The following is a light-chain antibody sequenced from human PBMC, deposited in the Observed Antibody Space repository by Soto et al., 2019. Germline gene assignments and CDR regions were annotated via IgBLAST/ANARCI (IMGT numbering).Light chain of an antibody. CDR3: QQSYSTPRT. Sequence: DIQMTQSPSSLSASVGDRVTITCRASQSISSYLNWYQQKPGKAPKLLIYAASSLQSGVPSRFSGSGSGTDSTLTISSLQPEDFATYYCQQSYSTPRTFGPRTKVDIK. CDR2: AAS. CDR1: QSISSY. V-gene: IGKV1-39*01. J-gene: IGKJ3*01.